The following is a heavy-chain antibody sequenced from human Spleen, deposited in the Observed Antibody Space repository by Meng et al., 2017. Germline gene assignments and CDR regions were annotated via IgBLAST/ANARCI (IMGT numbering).Heavy chain of an antibody. CDR1: GGSFSYYY. V-gene: IGHV4-34*01. Sequence: HVQRQESGPGLGRPTATLSPTCVVSGGSFSYYYWSWTRQPPGKGLEWIGEINHRGNTNYNSFLESRVTISVDTSQNSLSLKLSSVTAADSAVYYCARGPTTVAHDFDYWGQGTLVTVSS. CDR2: INHRGNT. J-gene: IGHJ4*02. D-gene: IGHD4-11*01. CDR3: ARGPTTVAHDFDY.